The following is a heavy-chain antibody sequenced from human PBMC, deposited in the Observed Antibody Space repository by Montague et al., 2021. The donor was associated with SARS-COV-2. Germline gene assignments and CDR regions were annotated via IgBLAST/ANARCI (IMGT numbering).Heavy chain of an antibody. J-gene: IGHJ4*02. Sequence: YLRLSCAASGFIFDNYGMSWVRRVPGKGLEWVSNINWNGDSTGYADSVKGRFTISRDNAKNSLSLQMNSLRAEDTALYYCARDRYSISPYFDYWGQGILVTVSS. D-gene: IGHD6-6*01. CDR1: GFIFDNYG. CDR3: ARDRYSISPYFDY. V-gene: IGHV3-20*04. CDR2: INWNGDST.